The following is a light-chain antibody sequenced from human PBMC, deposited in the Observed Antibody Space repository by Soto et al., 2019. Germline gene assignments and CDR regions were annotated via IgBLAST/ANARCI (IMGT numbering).Light chain of an antibody. J-gene: IGLJ1*01. CDR1: TSNILRNY. Sequence: QPVLTQPPSASGNPGQRLTISCSGSTSNILRNYVYWYRQLPGTAPRLLISMNDQRPSGVPDRFSGSKSGTSASLAISGLRSEDGGDYYCASWEDSLSGYVLGTGTKLTV. CDR2: MND. CDR3: ASWEDSLSGYV. V-gene: IGLV1-47*01.